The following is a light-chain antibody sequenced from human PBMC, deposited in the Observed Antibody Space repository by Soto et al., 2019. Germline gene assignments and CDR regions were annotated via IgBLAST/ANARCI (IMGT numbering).Light chain of an antibody. CDR1: SSDVGGYNY. Sequence: QSALTQPASVSGSPGQSITISCTGTSSDVGGYNYVSWYQQHPGKAPKLMIYDVSHRPSGVSNRFSGSKSGTTASLTISGLQAEDEADYYCSSYTSSSTLEVFGGGTKLTVL. J-gene: IGLJ3*02. CDR3: SSYTSSSTLEV. V-gene: IGLV2-14*01. CDR2: DVS.